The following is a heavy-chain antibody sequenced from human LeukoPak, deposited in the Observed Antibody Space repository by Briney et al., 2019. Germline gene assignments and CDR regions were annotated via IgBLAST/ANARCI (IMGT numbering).Heavy chain of an antibody. J-gene: IGHJ4*02. CDR1: GFTFSSYA. Sequence: GGSLRLSCAASGFTFSSYAMRWVRQAPGKGLEWVSSISGSGDSTYNADSVKGRFTISRDKSKNTLYLQMNSLRAEDTAVYYCAKGGGAEVDYWGQGTLVHVSS. D-gene: IGHD3-16*01. V-gene: IGHV3-23*01. CDR2: ISGSGDST. CDR3: AKGGGAEVDY.